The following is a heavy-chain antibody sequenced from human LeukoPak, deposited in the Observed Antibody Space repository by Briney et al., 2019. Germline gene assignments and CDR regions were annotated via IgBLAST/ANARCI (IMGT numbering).Heavy chain of an antibody. CDR2: IIPIFGTA. D-gene: IGHD2-15*01. CDR1: GGTFSSYA. Sequence: GASVKVSCKASGGTFSSYAISWVRQAPGQGLEWMGGIIPIFGTANYAQKFQGRVTITADESTSTAYMELSSLRSEDTAVHYCARDGGYCSGGSCYEPENWFDPWGQGTLVTVSS. V-gene: IGHV1-69*01. J-gene: IGHJ5*02. CDR3: ARDGGYCSGGSCYEPENWFDP.